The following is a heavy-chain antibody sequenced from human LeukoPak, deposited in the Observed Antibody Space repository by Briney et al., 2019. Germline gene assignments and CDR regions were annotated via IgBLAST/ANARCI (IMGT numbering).Heavy chain of an antibody. J-gene: IGHJ4*02. V-gene: IGHV1-2*02. CDR1: GYTFTSYG. D-gene: IGHD5-18*01. CDR3: ARRYSYGLEYYFDY. Sequence: GASVKVSCKASGYTFTSYGISWVRQAPGQGLEWMGWINPNSGGTNYAQKFQGRVTMTRDTSISTAYMELSRLRSDDTAVYYCARRYSYGLEYYFDYWGQGTLVTVSS. CDR2: INPNSGGT.